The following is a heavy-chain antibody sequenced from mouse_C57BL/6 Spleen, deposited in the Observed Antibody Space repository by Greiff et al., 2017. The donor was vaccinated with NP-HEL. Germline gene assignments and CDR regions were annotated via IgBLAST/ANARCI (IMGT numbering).Heavy chain of an antibody. CDR2: INPNNGGT. CDR1: GYTFTDYN. CDR3: ARWLLRAHYYAMDY. V-gene: IGHV1-22*01. Sequence: VQLQQSGPELVKPGASVKMSCKASGYTFTDYNMHWVKQSHGKSLEWIGYINPNNGGTSYNQKFKGKATLTGNKSSSTAYMELRSLTSEDSAVYYCARWLLRAHYYAMDYWGQGTSVTVSS. J-gene: IGHJ4*01. D-gene: IGHD2-3*01.